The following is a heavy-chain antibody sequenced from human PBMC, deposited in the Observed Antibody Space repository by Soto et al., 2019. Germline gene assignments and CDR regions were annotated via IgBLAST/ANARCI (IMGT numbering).Heavy chain of an antibody. D-gene: IGHD2-21*02. J-gene: IGHJ4*02. Sequence: ASVKVSCKASGGTFSSYAISWVRQAPGQGLEWMGGIIPIFGTANYAQKFQGRVTITADKSTSTAYMELSSLRSEDTAVYYCARDQAAYCGGDCYSYDYWGQGTLVTVSS. CDR2: IIPIFGTA. CDR3: ARDQAAYCGGDCYSYDY. CDR1: GGTFSSYA. V-gene: IGHV1-69*06.